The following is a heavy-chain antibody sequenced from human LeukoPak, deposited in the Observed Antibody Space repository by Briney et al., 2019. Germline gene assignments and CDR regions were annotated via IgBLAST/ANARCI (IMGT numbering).Heavy chain of an antibody. CDR3: ARDPGEGPLGY. V-gene: IGHV1-46*01. CDR2: INPSGGST. D-gene: IGHD3-16*01. J-gene: IGHJ4*02. Sequence: ASVKVSCKASGYTFTSYYMHWVRQAPGQGLEWMGIINPSGGSTSYAQKFQGRVTMTRDTSTSTVYMELSSLKSEDTAVYYCARDPGEGPLGYWGQGTLVTVSS. CDR1: GYTFTSYY.